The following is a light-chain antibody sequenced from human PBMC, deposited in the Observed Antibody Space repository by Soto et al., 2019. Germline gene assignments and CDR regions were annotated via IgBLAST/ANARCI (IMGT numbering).Light chain of an antibody. CDR3: CSYAGSTTSWV. J-gene: IGLJ3*02. CDR2: DVS. V-gene: IGLV2-23*02. Sequence: QSALTQPASVSGSPGQSITISCTGTSSDAGSYNLVSWYQQHADKAPKLMIYDVSKRPSGISNRFSGSKSGSTASLTISGLQAEDEADYYCCSYAGSTTSWVFGGGTKLTVL. CDR1: SSDAGSYNL.